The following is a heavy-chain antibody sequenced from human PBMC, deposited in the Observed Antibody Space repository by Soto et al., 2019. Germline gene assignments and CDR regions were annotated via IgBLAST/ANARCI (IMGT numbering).Heavy chain of an antibody. CDR3: ARDILYSGYDYPYYYYYGMDV. V-gene: IGHV1-18*04. CDR2: ISAYNGNT. D-gene: IGHD5-12*01. CDR1: GYTFTSYG. Sequence: ASVKVSCKASGYTFTSYGISWVRQAPGQGLEWMGWISAYNGNTNYAQKLQGRVTMTTDTSTSTPYMELRSLRSDDTAVYYCARDILYSGYDYPYYYYYGMDVWGQGTTVTAP. J-gene: IGHJ6*02.